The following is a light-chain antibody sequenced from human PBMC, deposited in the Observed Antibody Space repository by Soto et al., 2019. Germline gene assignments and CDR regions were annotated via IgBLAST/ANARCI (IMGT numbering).Light chain of an antibody. Sequence: QSVLTQPASVSGSPGQSITISCAGTRDDIGAYDYVSWYQQHPGNAPKLLVYEVTNRPSAVSDRFSGSKSGNTSSLTISGLQAEDVADYYCNSYTNSSAVVFGGGTKLTVL. CDR3: NSYTNSSAVV. CDR2: EVT. CDR1: RDDIGAYDY. J-gene: IGLJ2*01. V-gene: IGLV2-14*01.